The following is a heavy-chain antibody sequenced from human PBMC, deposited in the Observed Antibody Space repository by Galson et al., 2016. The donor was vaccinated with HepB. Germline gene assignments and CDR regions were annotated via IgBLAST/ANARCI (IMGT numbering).Heavy chain of an antibody. CDR3: ARRHEYCPPVGCSVDY. J-gene: IGHJ4*02. V-gene: IGHV3-30*03. Sequence: SLRLSCAASGFTFSTYGMHWVRQAPGRGLEWVAITSYVGSNKHYADSVKGRFTISRDNSKNTLYLQMSSLRADDTAVYYCARRHEYCPPVGCSVDYWGQGTLVSVSS. D-gene: IGHD2/OR15-2a*01. CDR1: GFTFSTYG. CDR2: TSYVGSNK.